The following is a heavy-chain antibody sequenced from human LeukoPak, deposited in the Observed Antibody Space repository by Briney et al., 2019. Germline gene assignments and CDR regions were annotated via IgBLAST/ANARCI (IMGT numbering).Heavy chain of an antibody. D-gene: IGHD3-10*01. V-gene: IGHV3-30-3*01. Sequence: GGSLRLSCAASRFTFISYSMHWVRKAPGKGLEWVAVVSYDGSDKYYADSVKGRFTISRDNSKNTLYLQMNSLRAEDTAVYYCAKGLTQMSPPHRRGPYYFDYWGQGTLVTVSS. CDR1: RFTFISYS. CDR3: AKGLTQMSPPHRRGPYYFDY. J-gene: IGHJ4*02. CDR2: VSYDGSDK.